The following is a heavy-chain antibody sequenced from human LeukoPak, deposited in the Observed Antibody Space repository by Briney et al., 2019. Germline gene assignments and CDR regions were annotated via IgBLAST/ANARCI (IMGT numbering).Heavy chain of an antibody. CDR2: ISYDGSNK. Sequence: ERSLRLPCAASGFTFSSYGMHWVRQAPGKGLEWVAVISYDGSNKYYADSVKGRFTISRDNSKNTLYLQMNSLRAEDTAVYYCAKDHYYDSSGYYLDAFDIWGQGTMVTVSS. CDR1: GFTFSSYG. J-gene: IGHJ3*02. CDR3: AKDHYYDSSGYYLDAFDI. D-gene: IGHD3-22*01. V-gene: IGHV3-30*18.